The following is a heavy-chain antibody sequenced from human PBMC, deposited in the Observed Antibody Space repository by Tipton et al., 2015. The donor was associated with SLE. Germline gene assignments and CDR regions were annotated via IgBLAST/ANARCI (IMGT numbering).Heavy chain of an antibody. V-gene: IGHV4-34*01. J-gene: IGHJ3*02. CDR1: GGSFSGYY. CDR3: ARDLGVVVAVAFDI. CDR2: INHSGST. Sequence: LSLTCAVYGGSFSGYYWSWIRQPPGKGLEWIGEINHSGSTNYNPSLKSRVTISVDTSKNQFSLKLSSVTAADTAVYYCARDLGVVVAVAFDIWGQGTMVTVSS. D-gene: IGHD2-15*01.